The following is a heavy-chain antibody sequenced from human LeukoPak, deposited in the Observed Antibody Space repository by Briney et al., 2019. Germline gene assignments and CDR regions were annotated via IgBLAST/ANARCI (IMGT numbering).Heavy chain of an antibody. J-gene: IGHJ3*02. D-gene: IGHD5-24*01. CDR2: ISSNGGST. Sequence: GSLRLSCAASGFTFSSYSMHWVRQAPGKGLEYVSAISSNGGSTYYANSVKGRFTISRDNSKNTLYLQMGSLRAEDMAVYYCARARGYNYLDAFDIWGQGTMVTVSS. CDR1: GFTFSSYS. CDR3: ARARGYNYLDAFDI. V-gene: IGHV3-64*01.